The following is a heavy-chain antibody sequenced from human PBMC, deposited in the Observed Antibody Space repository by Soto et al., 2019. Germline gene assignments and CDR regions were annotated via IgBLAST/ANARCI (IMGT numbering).Heavy chain of an antibody. CDR2: MYYSGGT. CDR1: GGSISSSNYF. V-gene: IGHV4-39*07. Sequence: SETLSLTCTVSGGSISSSNYFWGWIREPPGKGLEWIGSMYYSGGTYYNPSLKSRVTISVDKSKNQFSLKLSSVTAADTAVYYCARSSQYSYDSSEGNFDSWGRGTLVTVSS. D-gene: IGHD3-22*01. J-gene: IGHJ4*02. CDR3: ARSSQYSYDSSEGNFDS.